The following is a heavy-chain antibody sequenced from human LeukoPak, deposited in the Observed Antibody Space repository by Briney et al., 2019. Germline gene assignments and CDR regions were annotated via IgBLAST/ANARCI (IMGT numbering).Heavy chain of an antibody. Sequence: SETLSLTCAVYGGSFNGYYWSWIRQPPGKGLEWIGEINHSGSTNYNPSLKSRVTISVDTSKNQFSLKLSSVTAADTAVYYCARHSRGYSSGWYEYYYYYYYMDVWGKGTTVTISS. J-gene: IGHJ6*03. V-gene: IGHV4-34*01. CDR3: ARHSRGYSSGWYEYYYYYYYMDV. CDR1: GGSFNGYY. CDR2: INHSGST. D-gene: IGHD6-19*01.